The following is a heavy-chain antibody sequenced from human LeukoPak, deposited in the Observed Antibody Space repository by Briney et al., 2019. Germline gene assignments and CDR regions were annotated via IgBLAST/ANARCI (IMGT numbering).Heavy chain of an antibody. CDR1: GGSISSYY. CDR3: ARHLSRPDPDAFDI. D-gene: IGHD3-16*02. Sequence: KPSETLSLTCTVSGGSISSYYWSWIRQPPGKGLEWIGYNYYSGSTNYNPSLKSRVTISVDTSKNQFSLKLSSVTAADTAVYYCARHLSRPDPDAFDIWGQGTMVTASS. CDR2: NYYSGST. V-gene: IGHV4-59*08. J-gene: IGHJ3*02.